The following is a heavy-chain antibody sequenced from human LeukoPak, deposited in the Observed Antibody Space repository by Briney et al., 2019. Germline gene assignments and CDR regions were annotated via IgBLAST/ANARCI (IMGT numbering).Heavy chain of an antibody. J-gene: IGHJ4*02. CDR1: GFTFSSYS. D-gene: IGHD4-17*01. Sequence: GGSLRLSCAASGFTFSSYSMNWVRQAPGKGLEWVSSISSSSTYIYYADSVKGRFTISRDNAKNSLYLQMNSLRAEDTAVYYCARDYSTVTTFFDYWGQGTLVTVSS. V-gene: IGHV3-21*01. CDR3: ARDYSTVTTFFDY. CDR2: ISSSSTYI.